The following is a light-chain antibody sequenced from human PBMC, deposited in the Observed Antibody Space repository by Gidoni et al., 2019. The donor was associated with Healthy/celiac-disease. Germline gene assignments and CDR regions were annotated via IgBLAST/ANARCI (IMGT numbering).Light chain of an antibody. J-gene: IGLJ2*01. CDR1: ALPKQY. Sequence: ELTQPPSVSVSPGQTARITCSGDALPKQYAYWYQQKPGQAPVLVIYKDSERPSGIPERFSGSSSGTTVTLTISGVQAEDEADYYCQSADSSGTYVVFGGGTKLTVL. V-gene: IGLV3-25*03. CDR2: KDS. CDR3: QSADSSGTYVV.